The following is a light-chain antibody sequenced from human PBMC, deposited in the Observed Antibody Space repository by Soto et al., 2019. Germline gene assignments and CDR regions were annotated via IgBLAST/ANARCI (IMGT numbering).Light chain of an antibody. CDR2: DSN. CDR1: SSNIGNNY. Sequence: QSVLTQPPSVSAAPGQKVTISCSGSSSNIGNNYVSWYQHLPGTAPKLLIYDSNKRPSGIPDRFSGSKSGTSATLGITGLXTGDEADYYCGTWDSSLGVFVFGTGTKVTVL. CDR3: GTWDSSLGVFV. J-gene: IGLJ1*01. V-gene: IGLV1-51*01.